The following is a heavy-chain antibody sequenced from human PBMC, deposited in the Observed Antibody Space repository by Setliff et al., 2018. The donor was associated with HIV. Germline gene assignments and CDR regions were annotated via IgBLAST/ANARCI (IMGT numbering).Heavy chain of an antibody. Sequence: GGSLRLSCVASGFSFSTYSMNWVRQAPGKGLEWISYISSRSDYIYYADSVKGRFTISRDNAKDTLYLQLNSVRAEDTAVYYCARDSSTSSGVVWFDPWGQGTLVTVSS. CDR2: ISSRSDYI. CDR3: ARDSSTSSGVVWFDP. CDR1: GFSFSTYS. J-gene: IGHJ5*02. V-gene: IGHV3-21*01. D-gene: IGHD2-2*01.